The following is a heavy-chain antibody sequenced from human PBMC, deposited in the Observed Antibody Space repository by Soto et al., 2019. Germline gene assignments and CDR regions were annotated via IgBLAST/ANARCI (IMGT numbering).Heavy chain of an antibody. V-gene: IGHV3-7*04. Sequence: GGSLRLSCAASGFTLSSYWMTWVRQAPGKGLEWVANINQDGSEKYYVDSVKGRLTISRDTAQNSLYLQMNSLRVEDTAVYYCAMDIDGCSSGYYLECLDCWGQGSLVTVCS. D-gene: IGHD3-22*01. CDR3: AMDIDGCSSGYYLECLDC. CDR2: INQDGSEK. J-gene: IGHJ4*02. CDR1: GFTLSSYW.